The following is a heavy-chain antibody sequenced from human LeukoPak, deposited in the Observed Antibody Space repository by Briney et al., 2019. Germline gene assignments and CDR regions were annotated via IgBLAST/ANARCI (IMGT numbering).Heavy chain of an antibody. CDR1: GFTFSSYS. Sequence: PGGSLRLSGAASGFTFSSYSMNWVRQAPGKGLEWVSSISSSSSYIYYADSVKGRFTISRDNAKNSLYLQMNSLRAEDTAVYYCARGLAARRRYFDYWGQGTLVTVSS. D-gene: IGHD6-6*01. CDR2: ISSSSSYI. CDR3: ARGLAARRRYFDY. J-gene: IGHJ4*02. V-gene: IGHV3-21*01.